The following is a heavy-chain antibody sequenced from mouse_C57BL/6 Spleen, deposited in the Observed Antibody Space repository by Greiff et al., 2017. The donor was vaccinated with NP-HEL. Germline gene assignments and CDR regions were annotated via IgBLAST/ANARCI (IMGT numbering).Heavy chain of an antibody. Sequence: VQLQQSDAELVKPGASVKISCKVSGYTFTDHTIHWMKQRPEQGLEWIGYIYPRDGSTKYNEKFKGKATLTAAKSSSTAYMQLNSQTSEDSAVYFCAISYYGSSYGYFDGWGQGTTLTVAS. CDR3: AISYYGSSYGYFDG. V-gene: IGHV1-78*01. J-gene: IGHJ2*01. CDR2: IYPRDGST. D-gene: IGHD1-1*01. CDR1: GYTFTDHT.